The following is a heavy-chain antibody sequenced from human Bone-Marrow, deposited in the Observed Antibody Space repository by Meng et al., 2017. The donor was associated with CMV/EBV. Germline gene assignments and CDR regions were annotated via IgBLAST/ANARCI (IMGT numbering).Heavy chain of an antibody. CDR2: ISGSGGST. J-gene: IGHJ4*02. V-gene: IGHV3-23*01. Sequence: GESLKISCAASGFTFSSYSMNWVRQAPGKGLEWVSAISGSGGSTYYADSVKGRFTISRDNSKNTLYLQMNSLRAEDTAVYYCARVTLIDYDGGQFDYWGQGTLVTVSS. CDR3: ARVTLIDYDGGQFDY. D-gene: IGHD3-3*01. CDR1: GFTFSSYS.